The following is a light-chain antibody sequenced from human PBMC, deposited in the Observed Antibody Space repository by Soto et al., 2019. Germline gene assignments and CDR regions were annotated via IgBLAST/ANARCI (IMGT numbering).Light chain of an antibody. CDR3: GADHGSGSNFVYV. V-gene: IGLV9-49*01. Sequence: QPVLTQPPSASASLGASVTLTCTLSSGYSNYKVDWYQQRPGKGPRFVMRVGTGGIVGSKGDGIPDRFSVLGSGLNRYLTIKNIQEEDERDYLCGADHGSGSNFVYVFGTGTKLTVL. J-gene: IGLJ1*01. CDR1: SGYSNYK. CDR2: VGTGGIVG.